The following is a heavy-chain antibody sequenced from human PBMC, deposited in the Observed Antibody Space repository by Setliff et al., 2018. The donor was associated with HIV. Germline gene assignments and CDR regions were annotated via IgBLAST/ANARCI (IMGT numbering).Heavy chain of an antibody. CDR2: VYYSGRT. D-gene: IGHD6-6*01. Sequence: SETLSLTCTVSGGSISSSGPGYYWGWVRQPPGGGLEWIGSVYYSGRTYYNPSLRSRVTISVDTSKNQLSLRLTTMTAADTAVYYCARRYRIAARPKWLDPWGQGTLVTVSS. CDR3: ARRYRIAARPKWLDP. CDR1: GGSISSSGPGYY. V-gene: IGHV4-39*01. J-gene: IGHJ5*02.